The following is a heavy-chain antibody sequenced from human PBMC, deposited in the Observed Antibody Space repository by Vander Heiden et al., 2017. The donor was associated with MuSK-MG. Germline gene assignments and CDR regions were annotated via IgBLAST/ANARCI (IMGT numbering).Heavy chain of an antibody. CDR3: ARLHSGGY. J-gene: IGHJ4*02. V-gene: IGHV3-74*03. Sequence: EVQLVESGGGLVPPGGSLRLSCAVSGFTFSTYWMHLVRQAPGRGLVWVSSINSDGSSTKYADSVKGRFTVSRDNAMNTLYLQMNSLRPEDTGVYYCARLHSGGYWGQGTLVTVSS. CDR2: INSDGSST. CDR1: GFTFSTYW.